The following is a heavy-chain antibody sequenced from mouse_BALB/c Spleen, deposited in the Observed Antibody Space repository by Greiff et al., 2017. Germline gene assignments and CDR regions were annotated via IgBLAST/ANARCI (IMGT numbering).Heavy chain of an antibody. D-gene: IGHD4-1*01. CDR1: GFTFSSYT. V-gene: IGHV5-12-2*01. Sequence: EVKLVESGGGLVQPGGSLKLSCAASGFTFSSYTMSWVRQTPEKRLEWVAYISNGGGSTYYPDTVKGRFTISRDNAKNTLYLQMSSLKSEDTAMYYCARLGHAMDYWGQGTSVTVSS. J-gene: IGHJ4*01. CDR3: ARLGHAMDY. CDR2: ISNGGGST.